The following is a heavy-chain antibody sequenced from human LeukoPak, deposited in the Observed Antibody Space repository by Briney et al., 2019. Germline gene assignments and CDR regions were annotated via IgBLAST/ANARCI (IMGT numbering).Heavy chain of an antibody. CDR2: ISGSGIST. V-gene: IGHV3-23*01. CDR3: AKGGYYDILTGYLYAFDI. J-gene: IGHJ3*02. CDR1: GFTFNTYG. D-gene: IGHD3-9*01. Sequence: QPGGSLRLSCAASGFTFNTYGMSWVRQAPGKGLEWVSGISGSGISTYYADSVKGRFTISRDNSKNTLYLQMNSLRAEDTAVYYCAKGGYYDILTGYLYAFDIWGQGTMVTVSS.